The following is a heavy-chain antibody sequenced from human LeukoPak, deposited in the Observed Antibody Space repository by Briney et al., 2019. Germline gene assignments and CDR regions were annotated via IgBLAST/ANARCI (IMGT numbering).Heavy chain of an antibody. CDR2: INHTGRT. CDR3: ARRVWDGTYYFDS. J-gene: IGHJ4*01. Sequence: SETLSLTCAVYGGSFSDYYWSWIRQSPGKGLEWLGEINHTGRTNYNPSLETRVTMSVDTSKNQFSLKLSSVTAADTAVYYCARRVWDGTYYFDSWGRGTLVTVSS. CDR1: GGSFSDYY. D-gene: IGHD6-6*01. V-gene: IGHV4-34*01.